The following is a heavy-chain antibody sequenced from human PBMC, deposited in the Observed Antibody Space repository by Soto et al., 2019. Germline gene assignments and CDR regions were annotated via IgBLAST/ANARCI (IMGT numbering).Heavy chain of an antibody. V-gene: IGHV6-1*01. Sequence: SQTLSLTCAISGDSVSNNNAAWHWIRLSPSGGLEWLGRTYYRSKWYNDYAVSVKSRVTINPDTSKNQFSLHLTSLTPEDTAVYFCARSYSGSGIDYWGQGALVTVSS. CDR2: TYYRSKWYN. D-gene: IGHD5-12*01. CDR1: GDSVSNNNAA. J-gene: IGHJ4*02. CDR3: ARSYSGSGIDY.